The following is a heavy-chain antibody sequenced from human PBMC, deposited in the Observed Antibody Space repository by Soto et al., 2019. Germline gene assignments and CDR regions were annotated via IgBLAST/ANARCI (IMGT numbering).Heavy chain of an antibody. CDR2: INHSGST. V-gene: IGHV4-34*01. J-gene: IGHJ4*02. CDR3: ARGIGYSRPITRLDY. D-gene: IGHD6-13*01. Sequence: ETLSLTCAVYGGSFSGYYWSWIRQPPGKGLEWIGEINHSGSTNYNPSLKSRVTISVDTSKNQFSLKLSSVTAADTAVYYCARGIGYSRPITRLDYWGQRTLVTVSS. CDR1: GGSFSGYY.